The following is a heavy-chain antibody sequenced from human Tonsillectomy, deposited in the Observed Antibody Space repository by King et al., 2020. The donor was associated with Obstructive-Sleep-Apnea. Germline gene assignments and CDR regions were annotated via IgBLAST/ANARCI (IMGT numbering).Heavy chain of an antibody. V-gene: IGHV4-39*01. Sequence: PLQESGTGPVKPSETLSLTCTVSGGSISSSGYYWDWIRQPPGKGLEWIGSIYYSGSTYYNPSLKSRVTISVDTSKKQFSLKLSSVTAADTAVYYCARRFGIAAAGWVDYWGQGTLVTVSS. D-gene: IGHD6-13*01. CDR3: ARRFGIAAAGWVDY. J-gene: IGHJ4*02. CDR2: IYYSGST. CDR1: GGSISSSGYY.